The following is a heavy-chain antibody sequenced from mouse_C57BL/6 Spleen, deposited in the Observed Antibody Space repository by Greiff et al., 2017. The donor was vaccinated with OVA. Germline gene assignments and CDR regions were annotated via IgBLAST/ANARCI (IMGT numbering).Heavy chain of an antibody. CDR2: INPSNGGT. J-gene: IGHJ1*03. V-gene: IGHV1-53*01. CDR1: GYTFTSYW. CDR3: ARWGSYWYFDV. Sequence: QVQLQQPGTELVKPGASVKLSCKASGYTFTSYWMHWVKQRPGQGLEWIGNINPSNGGTNYNEKFKSKATLTVDKSSSTAYLQHSSLTSEDSAVYYCARWGSYWYFDVWGTGTTVTVSS.